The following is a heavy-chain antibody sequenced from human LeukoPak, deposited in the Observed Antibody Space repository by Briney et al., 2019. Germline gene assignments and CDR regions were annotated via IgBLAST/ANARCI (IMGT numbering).Heavy chain of an antibody. CDR3: AKDFVPIRGGSCYDY. CDR1: GFTFSSYA. V-gene: IGHV3-23*01. J-gene: IGHJ4*02. CDR2: ISGSGGST. Sequence: GGSLRLSCAASGFTFSSYAMSWVRQAPGKGLEGVSAISGSGGSTYYADSVKGRFTISRDNSKNTLYLQMNSLRAEDTAVYYCAKDFVPIRGGSCYDYWGQGTLVTVSS. D-gene: IGHD2-15*01.